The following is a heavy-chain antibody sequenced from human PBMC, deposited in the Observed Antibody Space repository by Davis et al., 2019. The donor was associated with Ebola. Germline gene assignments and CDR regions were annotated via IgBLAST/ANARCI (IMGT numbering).Heavy chain of an antibody. D-gene: IGHD4-17*01. V-gene: IGHV5-51*01. CDR2: ISPGDSDT. CDR1: CYRFTNYW. Sequence: VESLIPSCHCPCYRFTNYWIRSVPLLPGNGLERMGLISPGDSDTRYSPSFQGQVTMSADKSINTAYLQWSSLKSADTAIYYCARVSWDYGEHGGMDVWGNGTTVTVSS. CDR3: ARVSWDYGEHGGMDV. J-gene: IGHJ6*04.